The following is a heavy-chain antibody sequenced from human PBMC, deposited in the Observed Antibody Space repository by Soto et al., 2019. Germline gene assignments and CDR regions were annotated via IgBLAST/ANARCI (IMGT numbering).Heavy chain of an antibody. CDR1: GYTFTSYG. D-gene: IGHD1-1*01. CDR3: TRGRYGDY. J-gene: IGHJ4*02. Sequence: QVHLVQSGAEVKKPGASVKVSCKGSGYTFTSYGITWVRQAPGQGLEWMGWISAHNGNTDYAQKLQGRFTVTRDTSTSTSYMELRSLRSDDTAVYYCTRGRYGDYWGQGALVTLSS. V-gene: IGHV1-18*01. CDR2: ISAHNGNT.